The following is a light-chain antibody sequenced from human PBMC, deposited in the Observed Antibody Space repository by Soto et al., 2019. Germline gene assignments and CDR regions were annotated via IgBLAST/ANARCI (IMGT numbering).Light chain of an antibody. Sequence: QAVLTQPASVSGSPGQSITISCTGTSSDIVGYSSVSWYQQHPGRAPRLIIYEVTNRPPGVSNRFSASKSGNTASLTISGLQAEDEADYYCTSYTPIVPLGSVFGTGTKVTVL. CDR1: SSDIVGYSS. V-gene: IGLV2-14*01. J-gene: IGLJ1*01. CDR3: TSYTPIVPLGSV. CDR2: EVT.